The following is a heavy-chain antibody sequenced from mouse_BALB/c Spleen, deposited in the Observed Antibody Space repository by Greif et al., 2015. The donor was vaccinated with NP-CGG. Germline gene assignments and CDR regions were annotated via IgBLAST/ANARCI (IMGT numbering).Heavy chain of an antibody. J-gene: IGHJ2*01. Sequence: EVNVVESGGGLVKPGGSLKLSCAASGFTFSSYAMSWVRQTPEKRLEWVATISSGGSYTYYPDSVKGRFTISRDNAKNTLYLQMSSLRSEDTAMYYCARHNYGNYFDYWGQGTTLTVSS. CDR3: ARHNYGNYFDY. CDR1: GFTFSSYA. CDR2: ISSGGSYT. D-gene: IGHD2-1*01. V-gene: IGHV5-9-3*01.